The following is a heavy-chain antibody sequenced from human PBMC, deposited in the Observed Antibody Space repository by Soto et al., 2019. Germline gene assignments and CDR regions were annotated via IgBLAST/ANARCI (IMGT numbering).Heavy chain of an antibody. V-gene: IGHV1-18*01. Sequence: ASVKVSCKASGYTFTSYGISYVRQDPGQGLEWMGWISAYNGNTNYAQKLQGRVTITTDTSTSTAYMELRSLRSDDTAVYYCARGMGGRSRTNYGYYGMDVWGQGTTVTVSS. CDR1: GYTFTSYG. CDR2: ISAYNGNT. J-gene: IGHJ6*02. D-gene: IGHD3-10*01. CDR3: ARGMGGRSRTNYGYYGMDV.